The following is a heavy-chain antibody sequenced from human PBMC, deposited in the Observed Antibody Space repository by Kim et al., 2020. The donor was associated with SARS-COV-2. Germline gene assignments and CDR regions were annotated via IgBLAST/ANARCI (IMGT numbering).Heavy chain of an antibody. D-gene: IGHD6-6*01. CDR3: AREERPTSIAALLFRKMRSYDFDY. CDR1: GDSVSSNSAA. Sequence: SQTLSLTCAISGDSVSSNSAAWNWIRQSPSRGLEWLGRTYYRSKWYNDYAVSVKSRITINPDTSKNQFSLQLNSVTPEDTAVYYCAREERPTSIAALLFRKMRSYDFDYCGQGTLVTVSS. V-gene: IGHV6-1*01. J-gene: IGHJ4*02. CDR2: TYYRSKWYN.